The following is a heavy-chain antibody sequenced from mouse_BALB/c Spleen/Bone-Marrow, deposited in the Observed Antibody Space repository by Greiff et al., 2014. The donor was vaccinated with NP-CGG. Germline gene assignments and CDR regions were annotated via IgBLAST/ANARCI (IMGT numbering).Heavy chain of an antibody. CDR3: ARGGYDDAMDY. D-gene: IGHD2-2*01. Sequence: VQLKESGPGLVKPSQSLSLTCTVTCYSITSDYAWNWIRQFPGNKLEWMGYISYSGNTNYNPSLKSRISITRDTSKNQFFLQLSSVTTEDTATYYCARGGYDDAMDYWGQGTSVTVSS. V-gene: IGHV3-2*02. CDR2: ISYSGNT. J-gene: IGHJ4*01. CDR1: CYSITSDYA.